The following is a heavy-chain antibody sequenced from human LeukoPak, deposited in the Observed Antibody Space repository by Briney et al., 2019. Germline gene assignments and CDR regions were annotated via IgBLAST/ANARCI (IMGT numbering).Heavy chain of an antibody. J-gene: IGHJ4*02. CDR2: IYTSGNT. Sequence: PSETLSLTCTVSGGSISSYYWSWIRQSAGKGLEWIGRIYTSGNTNYNPSLKSRVTISVDTSKNQFSLKLSSVTAADTAVYYCAREAKYYGSGSYSCFDYWGQGTLVTVSS. V-gene: IGHV4-4*07. CDR3: AREAKYYGSGSYSCFDY. CDR1: GGSISSYY. D-gene: IGHD3-10*01.